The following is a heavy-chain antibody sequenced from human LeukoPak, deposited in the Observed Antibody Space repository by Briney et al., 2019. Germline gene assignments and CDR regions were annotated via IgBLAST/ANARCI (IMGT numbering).Heavy chain of an antibody. J-gene: IGHJ4*02. CDR2: IYYSGST. V-gene: IGHV4-61*05. Sequence: SETLSLTCTVSGGSISSSSYYWGWIRQPPGKGLEWIGYIYYSGSTNYNSSLKSRLTISVDTSKNQFSLKLSSVTAADTAVYYCARSGGDLTYHDYWGQGTLVTVSS. D-gene: IGHD2-21*02. CDR1: GGSISSSSYY. CDR3: ARSGGDLTYHDY.